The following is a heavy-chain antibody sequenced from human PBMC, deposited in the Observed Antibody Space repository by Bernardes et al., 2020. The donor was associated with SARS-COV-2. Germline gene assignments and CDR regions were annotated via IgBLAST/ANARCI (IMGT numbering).Heavy chain of an antibody. CDR1: GDSISSNHY. J-gene: IGHJ4*02. D-gene: IGHD1-26*01. CDR2: VFHSGVA. V-gene: IGHV4-59*11. Sequence: SETLSLTCTVSGDSISSNHYWSWIRQPPGKGMEWIGYVFHSGVANYNPSLKSRLTISVDTSKNQFSRRLGSVTAADTAVYYCATEWDRTVDDWGQGTLVTVSS. CDR3: ATEWDRTVDD.